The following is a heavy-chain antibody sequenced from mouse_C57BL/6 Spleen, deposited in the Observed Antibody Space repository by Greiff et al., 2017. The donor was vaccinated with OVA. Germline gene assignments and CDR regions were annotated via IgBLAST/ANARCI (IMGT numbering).Heavy chain of an antibody. V-gene: IGHV5-4*01. D-gene: IGHD2-1*01. J-gene: IGHJ3*01. CDR1: GFTFSSYA. CDR3: ARAENGNYRFAY. CDR2: ISDGGSYT. Sequence: EVHLVESGGGLVKPGGSLKLSCAASGFTFSSYAMSWVRQTPEKRLEWVATISDGGSYTYYPDNVKGRFTISRDNAKNNLYLQMSHLKSEDTAMYYCARAENGNYRFAYWGQGTLVTVSA.